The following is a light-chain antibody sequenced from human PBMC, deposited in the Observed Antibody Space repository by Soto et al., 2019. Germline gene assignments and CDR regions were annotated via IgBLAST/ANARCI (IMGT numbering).Light chain of an antibody. J-gene: IGLJ2*01. CDR2: DVS. V-gene: IGLV2-8*01. CDR1: SSDVGGYNY. CDR3: SSYAGSNNVV. Sequence: QSVLTQPPSASGSPGQSVTISCTGTSSDVGGYNYVSWYQQHPGKAPKLMIYDVSKRPSGVPDRFSGSKSGNTASLTVSGLQDEDESDYNCSSYAGSNNVVFGAGTKVTVL.